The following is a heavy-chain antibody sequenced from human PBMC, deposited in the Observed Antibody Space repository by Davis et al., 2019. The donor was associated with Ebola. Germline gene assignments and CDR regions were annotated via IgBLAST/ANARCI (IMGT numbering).Heavy chain of an antibody. Sequence: SETLSLTCGISGGSISSSNWWSWVRQPPGKGLEWIGEIYHSGSTNYNPSLKSRVTISVDKSKNQFSLKLSSVTAADTAVYYCARGGSSGPFDYWGQGALVTVSS. D-gene: IGHD6-19*01. V-gene: IGHV4-4*02. CDR1: GGSISSSNW. J-gene: IGHJ4*02. CDR3: ARGGSSGPFDY. CDR2: IYHSGST.